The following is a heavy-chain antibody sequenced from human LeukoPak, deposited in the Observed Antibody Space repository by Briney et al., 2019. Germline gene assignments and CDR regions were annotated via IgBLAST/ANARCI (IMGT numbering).Heavy chain of an antibody. V-gene: IGHV3-48*01. CDR1: GYSFSNYW. CDR2: ISSSSSTI. CDR3: ARNYYYYMDV. J-gene: IGHJ6*03. Sequence: GESLKISCKGSGYSFSNYWIGWVRQAPGKGLEWVSYISSSSSTIYYADSVKGRFTISRDNAKNSLYLQMNSLRAEDTAVYYCARNYYYYMDVWGKGTTVTVSS.